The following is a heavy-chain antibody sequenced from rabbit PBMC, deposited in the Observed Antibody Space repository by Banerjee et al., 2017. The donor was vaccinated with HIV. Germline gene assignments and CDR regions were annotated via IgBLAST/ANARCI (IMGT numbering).Heavy chain of an antibody. D-gene: IGHD1-1*01. CDR3: ARNYVNAFDP. CDR1: GFSFSNKAV. J-gene: IGHJ2*01. CDR2: INAVTGKA. Sequence: QEQLVESGGGLVKPEGSLKLSCTASGFSFSNKAVMCWVRQPPGKGLEWIACINAVTGKAVYASWAKGRFTFSKTSSTTVTLQMTSLTAADTATYFCARNYVNAFDPWGPGTLVTVS. V-gene: IGHV1S45*01.